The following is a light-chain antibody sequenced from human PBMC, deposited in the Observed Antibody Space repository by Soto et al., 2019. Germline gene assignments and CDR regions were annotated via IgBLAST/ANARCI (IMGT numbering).Light chain of an antibody. CDR2: DVS. CDR1: QSVSKW. Sequence: DIKLNKSPSTLCACVGDRVTLTGLASQSVSKWLAWYQQKPGKSPKLLIYDVSTLHSDVPSRFSGGGSGTEFTLIVSSLQPDDFANYYCQQYHAYPYTFGQGTKVDIK. J-gene: IGKJ2*01. CDR3: QQYHAYPYT. V-gene: IGKV1-5*01.